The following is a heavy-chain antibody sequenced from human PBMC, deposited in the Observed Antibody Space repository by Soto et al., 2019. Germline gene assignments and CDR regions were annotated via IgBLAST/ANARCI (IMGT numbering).Heavy chain of an antibody. CDR1: GFTFSNAL. CDR3: ARASGSYYNPNYYYYGMDV. D-gene: IGHD3-10*01. Sequence: GGSLRLSCAAAGFTFSNALMNWVRQAPGKGLEWVAVIWYDGSNKYYADSVKGRFTISRDNSKNTLYLQMNSLRAEDTAVYYCARASGSYYNPNYYYYGMDVWGQGTTVTVSS. CDR2: IWYDGSNK. V-gene: IGHV3-33*08. J-gene: IGHJ6*02.